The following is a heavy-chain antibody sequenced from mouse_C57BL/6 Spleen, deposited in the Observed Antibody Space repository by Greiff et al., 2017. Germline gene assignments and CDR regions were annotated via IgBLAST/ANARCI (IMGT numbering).Heavy chain of an antibody. D-gene: IGHD2-5*01. Sequence: EVHLVESGRGLVQPGESLKLSCESNEYEFPSHDMSWVRKTPEKRLELVAAINSDGGSTYYPDTMERRFIISRDNTKKTLYLQMSSLRSEDTAVYYVSRHVSNFAWFAYWGQGTLVTVSA. J-gene: IGHJ3*01. CDR2: INSDGGST. CDR3: SRHVSNFAWFAY. CDR1: EYEFPSHD. V-gene: IGHV5-2*01.